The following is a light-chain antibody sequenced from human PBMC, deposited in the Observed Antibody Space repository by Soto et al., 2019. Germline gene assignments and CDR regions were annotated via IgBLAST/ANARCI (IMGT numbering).Light chain of an antibody. CDR2: GNS. CDR1: RSNIGAGYD. V-gene: IGLV1-40*01. Sequence: QSVLTQPPSVSGAPGQRVTISCTGSRSNIGAGYDVHWYQQLPGTAPKLLIDGNSNRPSGVPDRFSGSKSGTSASLAITGLQDQDEADYSCQAYDISLSGVVFGGGTQLTVL. CDR3: QAYDISLSGVV. J-gene: IGLJ2*01.